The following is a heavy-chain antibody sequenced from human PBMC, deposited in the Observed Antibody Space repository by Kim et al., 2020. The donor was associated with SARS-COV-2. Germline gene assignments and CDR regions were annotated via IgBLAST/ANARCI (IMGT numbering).Heavy chain of an antibody. CDR3: ARAGATIFGVVSAFDI. D-gene: IGHD3-3*01. J-gene: IGHJ3*02. V-gene: IGHV4-31*02. Sequence: LRSRVTIYVDTSKNQFSLKRASVTAADTAVYYCARAGATIFGVVSAFDIWGQGTMVTVSS.